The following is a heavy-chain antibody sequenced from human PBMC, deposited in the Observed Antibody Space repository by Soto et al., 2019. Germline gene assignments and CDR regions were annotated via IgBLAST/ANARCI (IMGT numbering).Heavy chain of an antibody. CDR2: VFTDGNT. J-gene: IGHJ4*02. CDR1: GFTVSSNY. D-gene: IGHD6-19*01. V-gene: IGHV3-66*01. CDR3: VRDQGIAVAG. Sequence: GGSLRLSCVASGFTVSSNYMSWVRQAPGKGLEWVSVVFTDGNTHYADSVKGRFTVSRDNSKNTLYLQMNSLRAEDTAVYYCVRDQGIAVAGWGQGTLVTLSS.